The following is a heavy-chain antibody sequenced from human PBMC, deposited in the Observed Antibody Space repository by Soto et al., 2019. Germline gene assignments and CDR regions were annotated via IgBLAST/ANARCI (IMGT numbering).Heavy chain of an antibody. CDR1: GGSISSSSYY. CDR3: ARRKGRTYYYGSGSPEYYFDY. CDR2: IYYSGST. D-gene: IGHD3-10*01. J-gene: IGHJ4*02. V-gene: IGHV4-39*01. Sequence: PSETLSLTCTVSGGSISSSSYYWCWIRQPPGKGLEWIGSIYYSGSTYYNPSLKSRVTISVDTSKNQFSLKLSSVTAADTAVYYCARRKGRTYYYGSGSPEYYFDYWGQGTLVTVS.